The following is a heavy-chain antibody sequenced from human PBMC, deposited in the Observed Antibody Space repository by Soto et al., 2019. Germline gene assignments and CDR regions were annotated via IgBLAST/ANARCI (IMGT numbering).Heavy chain of an antibody. J-gene: IGHJ6*02. CDR3: ASDGGDGDKLYDYYCSMDV. CDR2: IIPIFGTA. Sequence: QVQLVQSGAEVKKPGSSVKVSCKASGGTFSSYAISWVRQAPGQGLEWMGGIIPIFGTANYEQKFKGRVMITAYESTSPAYMELSSLRSEDKDVYYCASDGGDGDKLYDYYCSMDVWGQGTTVTISS. CDR1: GGTFSSYA. D-gene: IGHD1-1*01. V-gene: IGHV1-69*01.